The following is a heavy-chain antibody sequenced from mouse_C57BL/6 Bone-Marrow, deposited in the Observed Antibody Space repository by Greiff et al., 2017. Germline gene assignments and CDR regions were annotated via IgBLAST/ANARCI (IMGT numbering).Heavy chain of an antibody. CDR1: EYEFPSHA. Sequence: EVQLQESGGGLVQPGESLKLSCESNEYEFPSHAMSWVRKTPQKRLELVAAFNSDGGSTYYPDPMERRFIISRDNTKKTLYLQMSSLRSEDTALYYCARPDSPSDYWGQGTTLTVSS. D-gene: IGHD3-2*01. CDR3: ARPDSPSDY. J-gene: IGHJ2*01. CDR2: FNSDGGST. V-gene: IGHV5-2*01.